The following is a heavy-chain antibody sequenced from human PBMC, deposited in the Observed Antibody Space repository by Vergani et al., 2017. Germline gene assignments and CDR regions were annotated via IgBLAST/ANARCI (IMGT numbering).Heavy chain of an antibody. D-gene: IGHD3-22*01. CDR1: GFTFDDYG. CDR3: AKASRSVVMWYYGMDV. Sequence: EVQLVESGGGVVRPGGSLRLSCAASGFTFDDYGMSWVRQAPGKGLEWVSGINWNGGSTGYADSVKGRFTISRDNAKNSLYLQMNSLRAEDTAVYYCAKASRSVVMWYYGMDVWGQGTTVTVSS. CDR2: INWNGGST. V-gene: IGHV3-20*04. J-gene: IGHJ6*02.